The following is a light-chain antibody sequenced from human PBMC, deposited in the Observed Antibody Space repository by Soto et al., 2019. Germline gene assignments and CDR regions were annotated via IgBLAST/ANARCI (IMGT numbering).Light chain of an antibody. Sequence: QSALTQPRSVSGSPGQSVTISCNGSSSDVGGSKFVSWYQQHPVKAPKLVIYDVTKRPSGVPDRFSGSTSGNTASLTISGLQADDEADYYCCSYAGNSLWVFGGGTKVTVL. J-gene: IGLJ3*02. V-gene: IGLV2-11*01. CDR1: SSDVGGSKF. CDR2: DVT. CDR3: CSYAGNSLWV.